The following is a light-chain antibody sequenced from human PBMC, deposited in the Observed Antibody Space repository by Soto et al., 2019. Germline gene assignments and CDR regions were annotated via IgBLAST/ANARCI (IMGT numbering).Light chain of an antibody. V-gene: IGKV1-33*01. J-gene: IGKJ1*01. CDR2: DVS. CDR3: QQYNKYVT. CDR1: QDVTHY. Sequence: DIQMTQSPSSLSASIGDRVTITCQASQDVTHYLNWYQQKPGKAPRLLIYDVSTLETGVPSRFSGSASGTLFTLTISSLQPDYIATYYRQQYNKYVTFGQGTKVDLK.